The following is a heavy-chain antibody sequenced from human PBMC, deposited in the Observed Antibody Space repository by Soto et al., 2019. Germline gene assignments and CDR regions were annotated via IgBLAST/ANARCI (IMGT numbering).Heavy chain of an antibody. V-gene: IGHV1-2*02. CDR2: INPNSGGT. D-gene: IGHD6-13*01. J-gene: IGHJ4*02. CDR1: GYTFTGDY. CDR3: ARDAARESSSWYPFDY. Sequence: ASVKVSCKASGYTFTGDYMHWVRQAPGQGLEWMGWINPNSGGTNYAQKFQGRVTMTRDTSISTAYMELSRLRPDDTAVYYCARDAARESSSWYPFDYWGQGTLVTVSS.